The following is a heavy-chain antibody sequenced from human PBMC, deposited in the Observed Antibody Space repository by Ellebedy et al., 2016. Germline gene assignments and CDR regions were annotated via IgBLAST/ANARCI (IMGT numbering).Heavy chain of an antibody. CDR3: ARGWRFLDRFDP. V-gene: IGHV4-59*01. Sequence: SETLSLTXTVSGGSISSYYWSWIRQPPGKGLEWIGYIYYSGSTNYNPSFKSRVTIPVDTSKNQFSLKLSSVTAADTAVYYCARGWRFLDRFDPWGQGTLVTVSS. J-gene: IGHJ5*02. CDR1: GGSISSYY. CDR2: IYYSGST. D-gene: IGHD3-3*01.